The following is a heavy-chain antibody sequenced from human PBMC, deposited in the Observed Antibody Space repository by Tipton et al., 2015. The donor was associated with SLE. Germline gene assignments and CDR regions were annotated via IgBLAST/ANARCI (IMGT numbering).Heavy chain of an antibody. Sequence: TPSLTCTVSGGSISSGDYYWSWIRQPPGKGLEWIGCIYYSGSTYYNPSLKSRVTISVDTSKNQFSLKLSSVTAADTAVYYCARGDIVVVVAATPDAFDIWGQGTMVTVSS. D-gene: IGHD2-15*01. CDR2: IYYSGST. J-gene: IGHJ3*02. CDR1: GGSISSGDYY. V-gene: IGHV4-30-4*01. CDR3: ARGDIVVVVAATPDAFDI.